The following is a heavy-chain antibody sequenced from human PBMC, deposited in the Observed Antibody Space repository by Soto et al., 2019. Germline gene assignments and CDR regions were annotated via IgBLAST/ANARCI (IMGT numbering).Heavy chain of an antibody. V-gene: IGHV3-48*02. J-gene: IGHJ4*02. CDR3: ARQVYTVVTPIDF. CDR2: ISGDRAYI. Sequence: EVQLLESGGGLVQPGGSLRLSCGASGFTFSAYSMNWVRQAPGKGLEWLSYISGDRAYIYYADSVRGRFTISRDNAENSLYLQMDNLRDEDTAVDYCARQVYTVVTPIDFGGQGTLVTVSS. CDR1: GFTFSAYS. D-gene: IGHD2-21*02.